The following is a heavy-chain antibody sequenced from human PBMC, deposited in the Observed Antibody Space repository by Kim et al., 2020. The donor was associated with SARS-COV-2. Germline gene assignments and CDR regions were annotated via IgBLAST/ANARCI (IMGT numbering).Heavy chain of an antibody. Sequence: ASVKVSCKASGYTFTSYGISWVRQAPGQGLEWMGWISAYNGNTNYAQKLQGRVTMTTDTSTSTAYMELRSLRSDDTAVYYCARVYERGEGSSSSRWGGLLLFDAFDIWGQGTMVTVSS. CDR3: ARVYERGEGSSSSRWGGLLLFDAFDI. CDR2: ISAYNGNT. CDR1: GYTFTSYG. D-gene: IGHD6-13*01. J-gene: IGHJ3*02. V-gene: IGHV1-18*04.